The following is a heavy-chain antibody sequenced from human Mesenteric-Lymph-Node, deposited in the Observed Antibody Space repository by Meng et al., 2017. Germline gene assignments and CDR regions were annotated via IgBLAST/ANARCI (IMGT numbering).Heavy chain of an antibody. J-gene: IGHJ3*02. CDR1: GFTFSFYG. Sequence: GGSLRLSCVPSGFTFSFYGFHWIRQAPGKGLEWVALIQYEGITIYYADSVKGRFTISRDNSKNTVYLQIDSLRAEDTAVYYCGRGGYGTHHGFDIWGQGTLVTVSS. CDR3: GRGGYGTHHGFDI. CDR2: IQYEGITI. D-gene: IGHD5-12*01. V-gene: IGHV3-33*05.